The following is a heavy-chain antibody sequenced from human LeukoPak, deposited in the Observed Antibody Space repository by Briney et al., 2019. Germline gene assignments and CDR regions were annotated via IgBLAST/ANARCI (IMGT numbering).Heavy chain of an antibody. CDR1: GGSFSGYY. V-gene: IGHV4-34*01. CDR2: INHSGST. D-gene: IGHD3-3*01. J-gene: IGHJ6*03. CDR3: ARPSITIFGVYYYYYMDV. Sequence: NPSETLSLTCAVYGGSFSGYYWSWIRQPPGKGLEWIGEINHSGSTNYNPSLKSRVTISVDTSKNQFSLKLSSVTAADTAVYYCARPSITIFGVYYYYYMDVWGKGTTVTVSS.